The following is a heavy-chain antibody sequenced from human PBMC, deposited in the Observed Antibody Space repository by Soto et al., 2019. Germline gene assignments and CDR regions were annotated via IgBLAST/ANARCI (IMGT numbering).Heavy chain of an antibody. J-gene: IGHJ6*02. V-gene: IGHV1-8*02. Sequence: ASVKVSCKASGYTFTSYGISWVRQAPGQGLEWMGWMNPNSGNTGYAQKFQGRLTITKDTSKNQVVLTMTNMDPVDTATYYCIQSRCGGDCLQSYASYYYYGMDVWGQGTTVTVSS. CDR2: MNPNSGNT. CDR3: IQSRCGGDCLQSYASYYYYGMDV. D-gene: IGHD2-21*02. CDR1: GYTFTSYG.